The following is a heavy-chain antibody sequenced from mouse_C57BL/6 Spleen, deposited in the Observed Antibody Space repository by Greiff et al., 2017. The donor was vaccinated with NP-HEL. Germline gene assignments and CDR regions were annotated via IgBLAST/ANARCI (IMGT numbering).Heavy chain of an antibody. CDR3: ARDFYYGSSYAIDY. D-gene: IGHD1-1*01. J-gene: IGHJ4*01. Sequence: VQLVESGPELVKPGASVKISCKASGYAFSSSWMNWVKQRPGKGLEWLGRIYPGDGDTNYNGKFKGKATLHADKSASTAYMQLSSLTSEDSAVYFCARDFYYGSSYAIDYWGKGTSVTVSS. V-gene: IGHV1-82*01. CDR1: GYAFSSSW. CDR2: IYPGDGDT.